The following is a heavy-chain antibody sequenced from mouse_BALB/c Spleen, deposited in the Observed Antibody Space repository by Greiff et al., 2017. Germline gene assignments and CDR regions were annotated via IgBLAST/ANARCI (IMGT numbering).Heavy chain of an antibody. Sequence: EVQGVESGPELVKPGASVKISCKTSGYTFTEYTMHWVKQSHGKSLEWIGGINPNNGGTSYNQKFKGKATLTVDKSSSTAYMELRSLTSEDSAVYYCAREGGRGYDGYYVGYFDYWGQGTTLTVSS. CDR3: AREGGRGYDGYYVGYFDY. J-gene: IGHJ2*01. CDR2: INPNNGGT. CDR1: GYTFTEYT. D-gene: IGHD2-3*01. V-gene: IGHV1-18*01.